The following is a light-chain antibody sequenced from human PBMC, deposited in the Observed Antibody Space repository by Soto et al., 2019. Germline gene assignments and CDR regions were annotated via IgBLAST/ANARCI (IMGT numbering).Light chain of an antibody. J-gene: IGLJ1*01. CDR2: EVS. CDR1: TSDIGANNF. CDR3: NAYTNTGARV. V-gene: IGLV2-14*01. Sequence: QSALTQPASVSGSPGQSITISCAGTTSDIGANNFVSWYQQRPGKAPKVIIYEVSNRPAGVSYRFSGSKSGSTASLTISGLQAEDEALYSCNAYTNTGARVFGTGTKVTV.